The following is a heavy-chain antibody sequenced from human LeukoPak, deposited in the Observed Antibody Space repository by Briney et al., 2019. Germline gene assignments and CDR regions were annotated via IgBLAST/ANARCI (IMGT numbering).Heavy chain of an antibody. V-gene: IGHV1-8*03. CDR3: ASGFWSGYYTGAY. Sequence: GASVKVSCKASGYTFTTYDINWVRQAPGQGLEWMGWMDPNNGNTVYAHKFQGRVTITRNTSISTAYMELSSLRSEDTAVYYCASGFWSGYYTGAYWGQGTLVTVSS. J-gene: IGHJ4*02. D-gene: IGHD3-3*01. CDR2: MDPNNGNT. CDR1: GYTFTTYD.